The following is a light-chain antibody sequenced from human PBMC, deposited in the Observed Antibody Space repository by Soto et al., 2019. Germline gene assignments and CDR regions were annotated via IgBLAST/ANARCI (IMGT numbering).Light chain of an antibody. Sequence: DIQMTQSPSSLSASVGDRVTITCRASQGIRHYLAWYQQKPGKVPRLLIYEASNLQSGVPSRFSGSGSGTDFTFTISSLQPEDFATYYCQQFNNYPLTFGGGTKVDIK. CDR1: QGIRHY. J-gene: IGKJ4*01. V-gene: IGKV1-27*01. CDR2: EAS. CDR3: QQFNNYPLT.